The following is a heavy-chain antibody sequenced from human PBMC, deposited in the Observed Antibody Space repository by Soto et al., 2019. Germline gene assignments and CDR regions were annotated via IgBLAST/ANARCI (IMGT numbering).Heavy chain of an antibody. J-gene: IGHJ4*02. V-gene: IGHV1-2*02. D-gene: IGHD6-19*01. CDR3: ASAAVTGTAGLDF. CDR1: GGTFSGFY. Sequence: ASVKVSCKASGGTFSGFYMHWVRQAPGQGLEWMGWINPNSGGTKSAEKFQGRVTMTRDTPISTAYMELSRLTSDDTAVYYCASAAVTGTAGLDFWGQGTQVTVSS. CDR2: INPNSGGT.